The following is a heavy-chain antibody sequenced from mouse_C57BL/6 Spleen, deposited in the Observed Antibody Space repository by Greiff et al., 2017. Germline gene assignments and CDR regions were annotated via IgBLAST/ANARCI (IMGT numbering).Heavy chain of an antibody. Sequence: VQLKQPGAELVKPGASVKLSCKASGYTFTSYWMNWVKQRPGRGLEWIGSIDPTSGGTKYNEKFKSKATLTVDKPSSTAYMQLSSLTSEDSAVYYCARGGYDYDDAMDYWGQGTSVTVAS. CDR1: GYTFTSYW. CDR2: IDPTSGGT. J-gene: IGHJ4*01. CDR3: ARGGYDYDDAMDY. D-gene: IGHD2-4*01. V-gene: IGHV1-72*01.